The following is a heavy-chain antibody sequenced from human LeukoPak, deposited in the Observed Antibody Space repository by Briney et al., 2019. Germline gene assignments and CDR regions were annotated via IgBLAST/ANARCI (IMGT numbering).Heavy chain of an antibody. CDR3: ARAYYYGLDV. J-gene: IGHJ6*02. Sequence: GGSLRLSCAASGFTFSSYAMHWVRQAPGKGLEWVAVISYDGSNKYYADSVKGRFTISRDNSKNTLYLQMNSLRAEDTAVYYCARAYYYGLDVWGQGTTVTVSS. V-gene: IGHV3-30-3*01. CDR2: ISYDGSNK. CDR1: GFTFSSYA.